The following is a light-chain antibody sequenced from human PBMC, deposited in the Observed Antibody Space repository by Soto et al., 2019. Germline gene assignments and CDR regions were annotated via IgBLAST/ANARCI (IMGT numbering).Light chain of an antibody. CDR1: QGIDSS. CDR3: QQLHDYPIT. V-gene: IGKV1-9*01. J-gene: IGKJ5*01. CDR2: AAS. Sequence: ESLFTEGPSTLSASVGDRVTITCRASQGIDSSFAWYQQKPGKAPKLLIYAASSLQSGVPSRFSGSGSGTDFTLTISSLQPEDFATYYCQQLHDYPITFGQGTRLEIK.